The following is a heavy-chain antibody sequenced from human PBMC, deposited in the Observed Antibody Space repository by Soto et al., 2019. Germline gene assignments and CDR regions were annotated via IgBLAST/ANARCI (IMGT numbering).Heavy chain of an antibody. J-gene: IGHJ4*02. V-gene: IGHV3-48*01. CDR2: ISSSSTI. CDR3: ARERGSGWTFDY. D-gene: IGHD6-19*01. Sequence: EVQLVESGGDLVQPGGSLRLSCAASGFTFSTYSMNWVRQAPGKGLEWVSSISSSSTIYYADSVKGRFTISRDNVQNSLYLQMHSLRAEDPAVYYCARERGSGWTFDYWGPGTLVTVSS. CDR1: GFTFSTYS.